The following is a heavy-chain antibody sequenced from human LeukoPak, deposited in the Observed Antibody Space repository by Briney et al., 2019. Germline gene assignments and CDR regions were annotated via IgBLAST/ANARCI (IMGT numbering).Heavy chain of an antibody. J-gene: IGHJ3*02. Sequence: PGGSLRLSCAASGFTFSTYAINWVRQAPGRGLEWLSSISGSGTNTHNADSVRGRFTISRDNSKNTLYLQMNSLRAEDTAVYYCARGNGYSSGWYAFDIWGQGTMVTVSS. D-gene: IGHD6-19*01. CDR2: ISGSGTNT. V-gene: IGHV3-23*01. CDR3: ARGNGYSSGWYAFDI. CDR1: GFTFSTYA.